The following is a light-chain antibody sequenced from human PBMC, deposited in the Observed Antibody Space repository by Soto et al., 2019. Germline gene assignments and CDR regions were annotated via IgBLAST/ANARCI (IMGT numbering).Light chain of an antibody. CDR3: QQLETYHLT. CDR2: DVF. V-gene: IGKV1-13*02. CDR1: QGISSA. Sequence: AIQVTQSPSSLSASVGDTVTITCRASQGISSAFAWYQQKPGKVPRLLIYDVFNLPSGVPSRFSGSGSGTDFTLTISRLQPEDFATYYCQQLETYHLTFGQWTRLAVK. J-gene: IGKJ5*01.